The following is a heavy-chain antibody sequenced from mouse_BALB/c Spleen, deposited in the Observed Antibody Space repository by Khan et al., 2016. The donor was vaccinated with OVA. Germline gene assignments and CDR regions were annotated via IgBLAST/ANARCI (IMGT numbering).Heavy chain of an antibody. CDR3: ARAYYGNDYYGMDY. D-gene: IGHD2-9*01. J-gene: IGHJ4*01. CDR1: GFTFSNYG. Sequence: EVELVESGGDLVKPGGSLKVSCAASGFTFSNYGMSWVRQTPDKRLEWVATISRGGSYTYFPDSVKGRFTISRDNAKNTLYLQMNSLKSEDTAMYFCARAYYGNDYYGMDYWGQGTSVTVSS. CDR2: ISRGGSYT. V-gene: IGHV5-6*01.